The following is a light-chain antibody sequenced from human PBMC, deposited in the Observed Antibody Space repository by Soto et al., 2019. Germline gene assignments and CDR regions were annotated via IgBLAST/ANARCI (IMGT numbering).Light chain of an antibody. Sequence: EIVFTQSPSTLSLSPGDRATLSCRSSQSVSSSYLAWYQQKPGQAPRLLIYGASSRATGIPDRFSGSGSGTDFTLTISRLEPEDFAVYYCQQYGSSPWAFGQGTKVDIK. J-gene: IGKJ1*01. CDR2: GAS. CDR1: QSVSSSY. V-gene: IGKV3-20*01. CDR3: QQYGSSPWA.